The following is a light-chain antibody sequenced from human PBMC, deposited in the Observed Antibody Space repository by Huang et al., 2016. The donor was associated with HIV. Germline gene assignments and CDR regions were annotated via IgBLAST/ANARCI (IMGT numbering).Light chain of an antibody. J-gene: IGKJ1*01. CDR3: QQYNNWPPWT. CDR2: DAS. CDR1: QSVNNK. Sequence: EVVMTQSPVTLSVSPGEGATLSCRASQSVNNKLAWFQQKPGQAPRLLIHDASIRATGIPDRCSGSGSGTEFTLTISSLQSEDCAVYYCQQYNNWPPWTFGQGTKVEIK. V-gene: IGKV3-15*01.